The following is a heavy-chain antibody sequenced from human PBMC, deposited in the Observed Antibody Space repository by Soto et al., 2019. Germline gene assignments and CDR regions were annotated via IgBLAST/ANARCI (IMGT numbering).Heavy chain of an antibody. V-gene: IGHV4-31*03. D-gene: IGHD1-26*01. CDR3: ARDSYSGSYYEGR. CDR1: GGSISSGGYY. CDR2: IYYSGST. Sequence: QVQLQESGPGLVKPSQTLSLTCTVSGGSISSGGYYWSWIRQRPGKGLEWIGYIYYSGSTYYNPSLQSRVXXSXDXXKNQFSLKLSSVTAADTAVYYCARDSYSGSYYEGRWGQGTLVTVSS. J-gene: IGHJ4*02.